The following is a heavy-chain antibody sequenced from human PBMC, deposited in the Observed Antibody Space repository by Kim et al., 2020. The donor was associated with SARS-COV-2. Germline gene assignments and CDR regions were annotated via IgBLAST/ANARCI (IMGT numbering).Heavy chain of an antibody. CDR2: VNKDGSDI. V-gene: IGHV3-7*01. Sequence: LSLTCVASGFTFSDYWINWVRQAPGKGLEWLAIVNKDGSDIYHVDSVKGRITISRDNAKNSLYLQMNSLRAEDTAVYYCANLYRDYWGQGTLVTVSS. CDR3: ANLYRDY. J-gene: IGHJ4*02. D-gene: IGHD2-8*01. CDR1: GFTFSDYW.